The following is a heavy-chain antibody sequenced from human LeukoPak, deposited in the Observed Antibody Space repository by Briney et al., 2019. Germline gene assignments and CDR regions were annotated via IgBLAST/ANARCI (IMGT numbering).Heavy chain of an antibody. CDR2: ISYDGSNK. CDR3: VKDEGRTY. CDR1: GFTFSGSA. J-gene: IGHJ4*02. Sequence: GGSLKLSCAASGFTFSGSAMHWVRQAPGKGLEWVAVISYDGSNKYYADSVKGRFTISRDNSKNTLYLQMNSLRAEDTAVYYCVKDEGRTYWGQGTLVTVSS. V-gene: IGHV3-30-3*01.